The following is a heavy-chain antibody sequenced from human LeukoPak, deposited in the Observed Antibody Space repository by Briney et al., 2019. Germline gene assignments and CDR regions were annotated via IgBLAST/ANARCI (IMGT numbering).Heavy chain of an antibody. Sequence: GGSLRLSCAASGLTFSSYWMSWVRQAPGKGLEWVANIKQDGSEKYYVDSVKGRFTISRDNAKNSLYLQMNSLRAEDTAVYYCARDLPAFYDFWSGYSDYWGQGTLVTVSS. J-gene: IGHJ4*02. CDR2: IKQDGSEK. CDR3: ARDLPAFYDFWSGYSDY. V-gene: IGHV3-7*01. CDR1: GLTFSSYW. D-gene: IGHD3-3*01.